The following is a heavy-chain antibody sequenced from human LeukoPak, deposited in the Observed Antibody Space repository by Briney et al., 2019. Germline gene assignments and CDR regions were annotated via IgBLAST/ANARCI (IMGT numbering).Heavy chain of an antibody. CDR1: GYTFTSYA. CDR2: INTNTGNP. Sequence: GGSVKVSCKASGYTFTSYAMNWVRQAPGQGLEWMGWINTNTGNPTYAQGFTGRFVFSLDTSVSTAYLQISSLKAEDTAVYYCAREGYCGGDCLDAFDIWGQGTMVTVSS. J-gene: IGHJ3*02. CDR3: AREGYCGGDCLDAFDI. D-gene: IGHD2-21*02. V-gene: IGHV7-4-1*02.